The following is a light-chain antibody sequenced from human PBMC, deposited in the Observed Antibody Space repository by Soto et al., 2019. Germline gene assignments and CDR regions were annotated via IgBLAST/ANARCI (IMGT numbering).Light chain of an antibody. CDR2: KAS. J-gene: IGKJ1*01. Sequence: DIQMTQSPSTLSASVGDRVTITCLASQSISYYLAWYQKKPGKAPKLLIYKASTLKSGVPSRFSGTESGTEFTLTISSLRPDDFATYYCQQYNDYSAWTFGQGTKVDIK. CDR1: QSISYY. V-gene: IGKV1-5*03. CDR3: QQYNDYSAWT.